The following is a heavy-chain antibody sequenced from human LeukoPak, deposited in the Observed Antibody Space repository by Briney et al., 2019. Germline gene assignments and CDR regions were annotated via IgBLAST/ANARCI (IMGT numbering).Heavy chain of an antibody. Sequence: GGSLKISCKGSGYSFTSYWIGWVRQMPGKGLEWMGIIYPGDSDTRYSPSFQGQVTISADKSISTAYLQWSSLRASDTAMYYCARIGIAAAIWFDPWGQGTLVTVSS. D-gene: IGHD6-13*01. J-gene: IGHJ5*02. V-gene: IGHV5-51*01. CDR3: ARIGIAAAIWFDP. CDR2: IYPGDSDT. CDR1: GYSFTSYW.